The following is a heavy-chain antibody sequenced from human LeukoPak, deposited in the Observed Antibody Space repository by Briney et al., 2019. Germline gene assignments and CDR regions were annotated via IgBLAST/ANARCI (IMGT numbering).Heavy chain of an antibody. Sequence: GGTLRLSCAASGFTFSSYWMHWVRQAPGKGLVWVSRINSDGGSTSYTDSVRGRFTISRDNHKNTLYLQMNSLRAEDTAVYYYARRSAAKDAFDIWGQGTKVTVSS. CDR2: INSDGGST. D-gene: IGHD6-25*01. CDR3: ARRSAAKDAFDI. V-gene: IGHV3-74*01. CDR1: GFTFSSYW. J-gene: IGHJ3*02.